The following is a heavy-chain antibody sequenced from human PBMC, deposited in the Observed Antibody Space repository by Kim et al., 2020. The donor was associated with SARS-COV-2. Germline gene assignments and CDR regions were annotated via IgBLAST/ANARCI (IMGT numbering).Heavy chain of an antibody. Sequence: YNPSLKSGVTISVDTSKNPFSLKLSSVTAADTAVYYCASIMAARKDRFDYWGQGTLVTVSS. CDR3: ASIMAARKDRFDY. V-gene: IGHV4-34*01. D-gene: IGHD6-6*01. J-gene: IGHJ4*02.